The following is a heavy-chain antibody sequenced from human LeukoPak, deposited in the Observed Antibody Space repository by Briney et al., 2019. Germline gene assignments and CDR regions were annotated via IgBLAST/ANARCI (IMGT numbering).Heavy chain of an antibody. CDR2: TSGSGGST. CDR3: AKEDYYDSSGSPEYFDY. CDR1: GFTFSSYA. D-gene: IGHD3-22*01. Sequence: GGSLRLSCAASGFTFSSYAMSWVRQAPGKGLEWVSATSGSGGSTYYADSVKGRFTISRDNSKNTLYLQMNSLRAEDTAVYYCAKEDYYDSSGSPEYFDYWGQGTLVTVSS. V-gene: IGHV3-23*01. J-gene: IGHJ4*02.